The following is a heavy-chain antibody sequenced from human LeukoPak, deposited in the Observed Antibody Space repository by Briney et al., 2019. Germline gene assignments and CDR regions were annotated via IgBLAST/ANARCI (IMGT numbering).Heavy chain of an antibody. Sequence: GGSLRLSCAASGFTFSNAWMSWVRQAPGKGLEWVGRIKSKTDGGTTDYAAPVKGRFTISRDDSKNTLYLQMNSLKTEDTAVYYRTTEYSYGYYYYYGMDVWGQGTTVTVSS. CDR2: IKSKTDGGTT. V-gene: IGHV3-15*01. D-gene: IGHD5-18*01. CDR1: GFTFSNAW. CDR3: TTEYSYGYYYYYGMDV. J-gene: IGHJ6*02.